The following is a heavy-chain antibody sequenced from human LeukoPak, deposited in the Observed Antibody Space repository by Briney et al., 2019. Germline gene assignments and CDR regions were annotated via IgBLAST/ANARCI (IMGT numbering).Heavy chain of an antibody. CDR3: AGDNWGFDY. J-gene: IGHJ4*02. D-gene: IGHD7-27*01. V-gene: IGHV3-30-3*01. CDR1: GFTFSSYA. Sequence: PGRSLRLSCAASGFTFSSYAMHWVRQAPGKGLEWVAVISYGGSNKYYADSVKGRFTISRDNSKNTLYLQMNSLRAEDTAVYYCAGDNWGFDYWGQGTLVTVSS. CDR2: ISYGGSNK.